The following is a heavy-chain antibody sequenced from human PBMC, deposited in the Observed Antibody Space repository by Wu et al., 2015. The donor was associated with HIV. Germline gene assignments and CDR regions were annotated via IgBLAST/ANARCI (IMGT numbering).Heavy chain of an antibody. D-gene: IGHD6-19*01. CDR1: GNTFNA. J-gene: IGHJ4*02. CDR2: IIPLFGTT. V-gene: IGHV1-69*05. CDR3: ASPRSPGFSSAWPTYFDY. Sequence: QVQLVQSGAEVKQPGSSMKTSCKASGNTFNAINWVRQAPGQGLEWMDGIIPLFGTTDYAQIFQGRVTITTDESTSTAYMRLTSLRSEDTAVYYCASPRSPGFSSAWPTYFDYWGQGTLVTVSS.